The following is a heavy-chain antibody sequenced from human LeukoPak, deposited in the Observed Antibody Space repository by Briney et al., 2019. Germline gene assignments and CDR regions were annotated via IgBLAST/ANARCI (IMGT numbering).Heavy chain of an antibody. Sequence: SETLSLTCAVYGGSFSGYYWSWIRQPPGKGLEWIGEINHSGSTNYNPSLKSRVTMSVDTSKNQFSLRLNSVTAADTAVYYCAREESGYCNGGSCPFYFDSWGQGTLVTVSS. J-gene: IGHJ4*02. CDR1: GGSFSGYY. CDR2: INHSGST. D-gene: IGHD2-15*01. V-gene: IGHV4-34*01. CDR3: AREESGYCNGGSCPFYFDS.